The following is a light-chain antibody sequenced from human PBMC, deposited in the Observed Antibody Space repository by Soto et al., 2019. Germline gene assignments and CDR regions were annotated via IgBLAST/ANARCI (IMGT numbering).Light chain of an antibody. CDR3: QQYGTSEII. V-gene: IGKV3-20*01. CDR2: GAS. Sequence: EIVMTQSPATLSVSPGEGATVSFMSSQSVSSSFLAWYQQKAGQAPRLLIYGASRRATGIPDRFSGSGSGTDFTLTISRLEPEDFAVYYCQQYGTSEIIFGQGTRLEIK. CDR1: QSVSSSF. J-gene: IGKJ5*01.